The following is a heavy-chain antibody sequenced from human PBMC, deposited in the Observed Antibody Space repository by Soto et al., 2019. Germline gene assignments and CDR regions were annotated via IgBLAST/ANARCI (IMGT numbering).Heavy chain of an antibody. CDR2: ISAYNGNT. V-gene: IGHV1-18*01. D-gene: IGHD1-26*01. CDR1: GYTFTSYG. Sequence: ASVKVSCKASGYTFTSYGISWVRQAPGQGLEWMGWISAYNGNTNYAQKLQGRVTMTTDTSTSTAYMELRSLRSDDTAVYYCARDLHGEWEHSYGMDVWGQGTTVTVSS. J-gene: IGHJ6*02. CDR3: ARDLHGEWEHSYGMDV.